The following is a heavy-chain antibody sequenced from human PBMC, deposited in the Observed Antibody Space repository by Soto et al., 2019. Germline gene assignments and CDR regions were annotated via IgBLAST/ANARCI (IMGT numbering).Heavy chain of an antibody. CDR3: ARVGSRYDLYYFDY. Sequence: QVQLVQSGAEVKKPGASVKVSCKASGYTFISYGISWVRQAPGQGLEWMGWISAYNDNTHYAQRLQGRVTMTTDTSTSTAYMELRSLRSDDTAVYSCARVGSRYDLYYFDYWGQGTLVTVSS. D-gene: IGHD5-12*01. CDR1: GYTFISYG. CDR2: ISAYNDNT. V-gene: IGHV1-18*01. J-gene: IGHJ4*02.